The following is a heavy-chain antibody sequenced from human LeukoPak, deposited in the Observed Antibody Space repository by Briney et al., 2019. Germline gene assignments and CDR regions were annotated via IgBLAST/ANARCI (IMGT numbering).Heavy chain of an antibody. D-gene: IGHD3-10*01. Sequence: SETLSHTCTVSGVSFSISSKYCGSIRQPPGKGLEWIGSIYYSGSTYYNPSLKSRVTISVDTSKNQFSLKLSSVTAADTAVYYCARLAGERSESENRGQRALCTVSS. J-gene: IGHJ1*01. CDR3: ARLAGERSESEN. CDR2: IYYSGST. CDR1: GVSFSISSKY. V-gene: IGHV4-39*01.